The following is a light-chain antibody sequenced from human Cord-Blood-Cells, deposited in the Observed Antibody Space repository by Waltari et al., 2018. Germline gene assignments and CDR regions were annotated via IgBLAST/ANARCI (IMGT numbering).Light chain of an antibody. CDR3: SSYAGSNNWV. Sequence: QSALTQPPSASGSPGQSVTISCTGTSSDVGGYKYVSWYQQHPGKAPKLMIYEVSKRPSGFADRFSGSKSGNTASLTDSGLQAEDEADYYCSSYAGSNNWVFGGGTKLTVL. CDR2: EVS. V-gene: IGLV2-8*01. J-gene: IGLJ3*02. CDR1: SSDVGGYKY.